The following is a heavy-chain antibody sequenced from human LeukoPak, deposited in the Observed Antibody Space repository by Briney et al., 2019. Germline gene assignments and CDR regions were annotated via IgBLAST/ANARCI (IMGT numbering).Heavy chain of an antibody. CDR2: IYSGGST. J-gene: IGHJ4*02. CDR1: GFTVSSNY. CDR3: ASSYGRYFDY. Sequence: GGYLRLSCAASGFTVSSNYMSWVRQAPGKGLEWVSDIYSGGSTYYADSEKGRFTISRDNSKTTLYLQMNSLRAEDTAVYYCASSYGRYFDYWGQGTLVTVSS. D-gene: IGHD5-18*01. V-gene: IGHV3-66*01.